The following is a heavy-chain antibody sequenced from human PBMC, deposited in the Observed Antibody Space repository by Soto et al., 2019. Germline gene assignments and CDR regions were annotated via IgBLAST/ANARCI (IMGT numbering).Heavy chain of an antibody. CDR2: IYPGDSDT. CDR3: ETLFDTSGWYDY. J-gene: IGHJ4*02. V-gene: IGHV5-51*01. CDR1: GYSLTSYW. D-gene: IGHD6-19*01. Sequence: GESLKISRKGSGYSLTSYWIGWVRQMPGKGLERMGIIYPGDSDTRYSPSFQGQVTISADKSIKNTYLQWSSLKASDTAIYYCETLFDTSGWYDYWGQGNLVTVSS.